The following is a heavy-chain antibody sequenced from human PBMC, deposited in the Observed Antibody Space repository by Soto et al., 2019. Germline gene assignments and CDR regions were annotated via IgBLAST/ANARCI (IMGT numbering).Heavy chain of an antibody. Sequence: SETLSLTCAVSSGSISSSNWWSWVRQPPGKGLEWIGEIYHSGSTNYNPSLKSRVTISVDKSKNQFSLKLSSVTAADTAVYYCARNLGYCSSTSCVTFDYWGQGTLVTVSS. CDR1: SGSISSSNW. J-gene: IGHJ4*02. D-gene: IGHD2-2*01. V-gene: IGHV4-4*02. CDR2: IYHSGST. CDR3: ARNLGYCSSTSCVTFDY.